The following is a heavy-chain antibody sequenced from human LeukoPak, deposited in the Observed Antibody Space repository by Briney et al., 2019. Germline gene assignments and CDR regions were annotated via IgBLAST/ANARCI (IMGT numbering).Heavy chain of an antibody. Sequence: GGSLRLSCAASGFTFSSYAMHWVRQAPGKGLEWVAVISYDGSNKYYADSVKGRFTISRDNSKNTLYLQMNSLRAEDTAVYYCARGLGYDSSALLGGVLDIWGQGTMVTVSS. CDR2: ISYDGSNK. CDR3: ARGLGYDSSALLGGVLDI. V-gene: IGHV3-30-3*01. J-gene: IGHJ3*02. D-gene: IGHD3-22*01. CDR1: GFTFSSYA.